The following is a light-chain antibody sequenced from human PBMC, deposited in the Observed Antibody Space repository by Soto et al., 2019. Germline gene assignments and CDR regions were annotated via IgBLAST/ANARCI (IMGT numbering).Light chain of an antibody. V-gene: IGLV1-40*01. J-gene: IGLJ1*01. Sequence: QAVVTQPPSVSGAPGQRVTISCTGSSSNIGAGYDVHWYQHLPGTAPKLLIYGDSNRPSGVPDRFSGSKSGTSASLAITGLQAEDEADYYCQSDDSSLSGSYVFGTGTKLTVL. CDR2: GDS. CDR1: SSNIGAGYD. CDR3: QSDDSSLSGSYV.